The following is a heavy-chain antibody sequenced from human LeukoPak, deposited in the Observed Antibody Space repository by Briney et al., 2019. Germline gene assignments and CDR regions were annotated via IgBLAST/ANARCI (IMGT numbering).Heavy chain of an antibody. CDR3: AREYSSSWPYYYYGMDV. J-gene: IGHJ6*04. D-gene: IGHD6-13*01. CDR1: GFTFSSYS. V-gene: IGHV3-21*01. CDR2: ISSSSSYI. Sequence: PGGSPRLSCAASGFTFSSYSMNWVRQAPGKGLEWVSSISSSSSYIYYADSVKGRFTISRDNAKNSLYLQMNSLRAEDTAVYYCAREYSSSWPYYYYGMDVWGKGTTVTVSS.